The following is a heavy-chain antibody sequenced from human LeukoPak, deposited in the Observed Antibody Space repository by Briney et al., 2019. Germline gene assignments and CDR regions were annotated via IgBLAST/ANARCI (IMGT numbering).Heavy chain of an antibody. CDR2: ISGSGGST. V-gene: IGHV3-23*01. D-gene: IGHD6-19*01. CDR1: GFTFSSYA. CDR3: AKRWHSSGWYNDYFDY. Sequence: GGSLRLSCAASGFTFSSYAMSWVRQAPGKGLEWVSAISGSGGSTYYADSVKGRFTISRGNSKNTLYLQMNSLRAEDTAVYYCAKRWHSSGWYNDYFDYWGQGTLVTVSS. J-gene: IGHJ4*02.